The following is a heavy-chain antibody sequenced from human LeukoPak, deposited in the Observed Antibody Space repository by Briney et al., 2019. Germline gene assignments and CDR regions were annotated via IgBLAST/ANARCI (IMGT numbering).Heavy chain of an antibody. CDR2: TNHSGST. CDR3: ARSPLALGIRGAFDI. V-gene: IGHV4-34*01. D-gene: IGHD7-27*01. CDR1: GGSFSGYY. Sequence: SETLSLTCAVYGGSFSGYYWSWIRQPPGKGLEWIGETNHSGSTNYNPSLKSRVTISVDTSKNQFSLKLSSVTAADTAVYYCARSPLALGIRGAFDIWGQGTMVTVSS. J-gene: IGHJ3*02.